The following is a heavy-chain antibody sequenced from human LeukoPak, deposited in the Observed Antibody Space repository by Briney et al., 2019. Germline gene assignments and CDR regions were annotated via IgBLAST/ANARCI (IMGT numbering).Heavy chain of an antibody. J-gene: IGHJ3*02. CDR2: ISWNSGSI. D-gene: IGHD6-19*01. Sequence: GGSLRLSCAASGFTFDDYAMHWVRQAPGKGLEWVSGISWNSGSIGYADSVKGRFTISRDNAKNSLYLQMNSLRAEDMALYYCAKDFYRSGLRAFDIWGQGTMVTVSS. CDR3: AKDFYRSGLRAFDI. CDR1: GFTFDDYA. V-gene: IGHV3-9*03.